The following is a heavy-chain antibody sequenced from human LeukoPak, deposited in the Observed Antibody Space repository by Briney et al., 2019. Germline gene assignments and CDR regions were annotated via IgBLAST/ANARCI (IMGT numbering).Heavy chain of an antibody. D-gene: IGHD5-18*01. J-gene: IGHJ4*02. V-gene: IGHV3-7*01. Sequence: GGSLRLSCAASGFTFSSYWMSWVRQAPGKGLKWVANINQDGSEKYYVDSVEGRFTLSRDNAKNSLYLQMNSLRAEDTAVYYCARDGNSYGYDYWGQGTLVTVSS. CDR3: ARDGNSYGYDY. CDR1: GFTFSSYW. CDR2: INQDGSEK.